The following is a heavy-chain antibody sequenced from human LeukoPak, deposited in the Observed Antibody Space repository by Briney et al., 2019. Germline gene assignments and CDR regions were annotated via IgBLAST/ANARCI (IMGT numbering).Heavy chain of an antibody. Sequence: PGGSLRLSCAASGFTFSSYAMSWVRQAPGKGLEWVSAISGSGSSTYYADSVKGRFTISRDNAKNSLYLQMNSLRAEDTAIYYCAREDDWNYEDYWGQGTLVTVSS. D-gene: IGHD1-7*01. V-gene: IGHV3-23*01. CDR1: GFTFSSYA. CDR2: ISGSGSST. J-gene: IGHJ4*02. CDR3: AREDDWNYEDY.